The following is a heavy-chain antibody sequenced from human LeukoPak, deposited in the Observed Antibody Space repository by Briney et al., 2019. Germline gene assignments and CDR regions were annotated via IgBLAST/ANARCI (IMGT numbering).Heavy chain of an antibody. D-gene: IGHD3-10*01. Sequence: ASVKVSCRASGYTLTGYYMHWVRQAPGEGLEWVGWINPNSCGTNYAQKFQGRVTMTRVTNISTAYMELSRLRSDDTAVYYCGSGSMVRGVIIPPPVDYWGQGNLVTVSS. CDR2: INPNSCGT. J-gene: IGHJ4*02. V-gene: IGHV1-2*02. CDR1: GYTLTGYY. CDR3: GSGSMVRGVIIPPPVDY.